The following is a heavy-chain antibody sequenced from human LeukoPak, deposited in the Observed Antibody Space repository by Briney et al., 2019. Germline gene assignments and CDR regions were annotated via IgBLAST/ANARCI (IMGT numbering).Heavy chain of an antibody. CDR3: ARDLGTQWLRFFDY. D-gene: IGHD5-12*01. CDR2: ISSSSSYI. V-gene: IGHV3-21*01. Sequence: KSGGSLRLSCVASGFTFNIYPMTWVRQSPGKGLEWVSSISSSSSYIYYADSVKGRFTISRDNAKNSLYLQMNSLRAEDTAVYYCARDLGTQWLRFFDYWGQGTLVTVSS. CDR1: GFTFNIYP. J-gene: IGHJ4*02.